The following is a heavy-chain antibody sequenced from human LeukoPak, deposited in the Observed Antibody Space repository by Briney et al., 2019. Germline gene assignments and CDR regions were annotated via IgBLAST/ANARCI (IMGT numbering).Heavy chain of an antibody. J-gene: IGHJ4*02. Sequence: SETLSLTCTVSGGSIIISSYYWGWSRQPGGKGRGWSGSIYYSGSTNYNPSLKSRVTISVDTSKNQFPLKLSSVTAADTAVYYCARVFYDFWSGYYPSYFDYWGRGTLVTVSS. CDR2: IYYSGST. CDR1: GGSIIISSYY. D-gene: IGHD3-3*01. CDR3: ARVFYDFWSGYYPSYFDY. V-gene: IGHV4-39*06.